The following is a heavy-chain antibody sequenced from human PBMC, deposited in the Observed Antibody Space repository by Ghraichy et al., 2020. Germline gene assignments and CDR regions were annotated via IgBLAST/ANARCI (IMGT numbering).Heavy chain of an antibody. J-gene: IGHJ4*02. CDR1: GFTFSSYE. V-gene: IGHV3-48*03. CDR2: ISSSGSTI. CDR3: ARDFTPGSYYYDSSGYYHEDY. D-gene: IGHD3-22*01. Sequence: GGSLRLSCAASGFTFSSYEMNWVRQAPGKGLEWVSYISSSGSTIYYADSVKGRFTISRDNAKNSLYLQMNSLRAEDTAVYYCARDFTPGSYYYDSSGYYHEDYWGQGTLVTVSS.